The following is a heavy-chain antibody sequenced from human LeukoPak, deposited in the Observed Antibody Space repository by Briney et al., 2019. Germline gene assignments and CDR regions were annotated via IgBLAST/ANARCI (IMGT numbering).Heavy chain of an antibody. J-gene: IGHJ4*02. CDR2: INHSGST. CDR3: ARVSRIGMVRGVISY. V-gene: IGHV4-34*01. CDR1: GGSFSGYY. D-gene: IGHD3-10*01. Sequence: SETLSLTCAVYGGSFSGYYWSWIRQPPGKGLEWIGEINHSGSTNYNPSLKSRVTISVDTSKNQFSLKLSSVTAADTAVYYCARVSRIGMVRGVISYWGQGTLVTVSS.